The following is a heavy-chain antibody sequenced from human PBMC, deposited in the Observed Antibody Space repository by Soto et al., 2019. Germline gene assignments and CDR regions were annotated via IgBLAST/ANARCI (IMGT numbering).Heavy chain of an antibody. CDR2: IHHTGST. CDR3: ARPEGGYGSGYSWFDP. CDR1: GRSISEINSY. V-gene: IGHV4-39*01. J-gene: IGHJ5*02. Sequence: PSETLSLTCSVSGRSISEINSYWGWIRQTPGEGLEWIGTIHHTGSTYYTPPLKSRVIISLDTSKNQFSLKLSSVTAADTALYYCARPEGGYGSGYSWFDPWGQGTRVTVSS. D-gene: IGHD5-12*01.